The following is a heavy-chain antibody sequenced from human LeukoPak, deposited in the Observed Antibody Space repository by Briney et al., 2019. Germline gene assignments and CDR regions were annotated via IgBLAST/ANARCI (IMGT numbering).Heavy chain of an antibody. D-gene: IGHD1-26*01. CDR3: ARDFYSGSYYDY. Sequence: ASVKVSCKASGYAFTSYGISWVRQAPGQGLEWMGWISAYNGNTNYAQKLQGRVTMATDTSTSTAYIELRSLRSDDTAVYYCARDFYSGSYYDYWGQGTLVTVSS. CDR1: GYAFTSYG. CDR2: ISAYNGNT. V-gene: IGHV1-18*01. J-gene: IGHJ4*02.